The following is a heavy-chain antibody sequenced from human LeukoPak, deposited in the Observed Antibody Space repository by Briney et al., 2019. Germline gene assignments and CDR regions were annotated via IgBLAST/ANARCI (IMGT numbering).Heavy chain of an antibody. CDR2: ISSSSYI. CDR3: ARDSPYYRQPNWFDP. Sequence: GGSLRLSCAASGFTFSSCSMNWVRQAPGKGLEWVSSISSSSYIYYADSVKGRFTISRDNAKNSLYLQMNSLRAEDTAVYYCARDSPYYRQPNWFDPWGQGTLVTVSS. J-gene: IGHJ5*02. CDR1: GFTFSSCS. V-gene: IGHV3-21*01. D-gene: IGHD3-22*01.